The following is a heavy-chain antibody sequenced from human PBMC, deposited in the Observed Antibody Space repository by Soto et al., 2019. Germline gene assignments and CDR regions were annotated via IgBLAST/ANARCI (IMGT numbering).Heavy chain of an antibody. D-gene: IGHD2-15*01. CDR3: ARGRYCSGGSCWDYYYYGMDV. V-gene: IGHV3-33*01. Sequence: GGSLRLSCAASGFTFSSYGMHWVRQAPGKGLEWVAVIWYDGSNKYYADSVKGRFTISRDNSKNTLYLQMNSLRAEDTAVYYCARGRYCSGGSCWDYYYYGMDVWGQGTTVTVSS. CDR2: IWYDGSNK. J-gene: IGHJ6*02. CDR1: GFTFSSYG.